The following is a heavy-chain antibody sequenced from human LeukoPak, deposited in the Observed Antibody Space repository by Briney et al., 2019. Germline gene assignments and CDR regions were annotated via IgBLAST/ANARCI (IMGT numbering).Heavy chain of an antibody. Sequence: GGSLRLSCAASGFTFSSYGMHWVRQAPGKGLEWVAVIWYDGSNKYYADSVKGRFTISRDNSKNTLYLQMNSLRAEDTAVYYCARDAVPAAIRWYFDYWGQGTLVTVSS. J-gene: IGHJ4*02. CDR2: IWYDGSNK. CDR1: GFTFSSYG. V-gene: IGHV3-33*01. D-gene: IGHD2-2*02. CDR3: ARDAVPAAIRWYFDY.